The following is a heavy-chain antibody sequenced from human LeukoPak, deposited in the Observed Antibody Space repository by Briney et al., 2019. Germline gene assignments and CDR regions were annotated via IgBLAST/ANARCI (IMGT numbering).Heavy chain of an antibody. Sequence: ASVKVSCKASGYTFTSYGIGWVRQAPGQGLEWMGWISAYNGNTNYAQKLQGRVTMTTDTSRSTAYMELRSLRSDDTAVYYCARDPPQAYYYDSSGYLDYWGQGTLVTVSS. CDR2: ISAYNGNT. CDR1: GYTFTSYG. V-gene: IGHV1-18*01. J-gene: IGHJ4*02. D-gene: IGHD3-22*01. CDR3: ARDPPQAYYYDSSGYLDY.